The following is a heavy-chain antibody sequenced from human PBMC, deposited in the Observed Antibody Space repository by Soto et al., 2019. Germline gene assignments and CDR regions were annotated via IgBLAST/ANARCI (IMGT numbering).Heavy chain of an antibody. D-gene: IGHD4-17*01. J-gene: IGHJ6*02. CDR1: GYTFTSYG. Sequence: QVQLVQSGAEVKKPGASVKVSCKASGYTFTSYGISWVRQAPGQGLEWMGWISAYNGNTNYAQKLQGRVTMTTDTSXTTAYMELRSLRSDDTAVYYCARDQGDYGDYYGMDVWGQGTTVTVSS. V-gene: IGHV1-18*01. CDR2: ISAYNGNT. CDR3: ARDQGDYGDYYGMDV.